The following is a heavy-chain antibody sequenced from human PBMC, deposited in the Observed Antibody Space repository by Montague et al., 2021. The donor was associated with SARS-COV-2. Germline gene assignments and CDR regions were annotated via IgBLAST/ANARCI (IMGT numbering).Heavy chain of an antibody. Sequence: SLRLSCAASGLTFSDYYMNWVRQAPGKGLEWVSYITNSGSTIYYGDSVKGRFTISRDNAKHLLYLQVDSLRADDTAVYYCARAAYYYYALDVWGQGTTVTVSS. CDR1: GLTFSDYY. J-gene: IGHJ6*02. V-gene: IGHV3-11*01. CDR3: ARAAYYYYALDV. CDR2: ITNSGSTI.